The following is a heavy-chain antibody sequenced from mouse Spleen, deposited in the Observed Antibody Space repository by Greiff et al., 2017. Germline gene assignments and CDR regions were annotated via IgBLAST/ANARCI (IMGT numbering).Heavy chain of an antibody. CDR3: ARGYITTAPYYFDY. V-gene: IGHV1-39*01. J-gene: IGHJ2*01. D-gene: IGHD1-2*01. CDR1: GYSFTDYN. CDR2: INPNYGTT. Sequence: EVQLQQSGPELVKPGASVKISCKASGYSFTDYNMNWVKQSHGKSLEWIGVINPNYGTTSYNQKFKGKATLTVDQSSSTAYMQLNSLTSEDSAVYYCARGYITTAPYYFDYWGQGTTLTVSS.